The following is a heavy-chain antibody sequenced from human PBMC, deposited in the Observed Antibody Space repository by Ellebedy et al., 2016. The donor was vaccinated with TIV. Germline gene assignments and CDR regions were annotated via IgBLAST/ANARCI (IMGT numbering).Heavy chain of an antibody. V-gene: IGHV3-73*01. J-gene: IGHJ4*02. Sequence: GESLKISCAASGFIFSDSAMHWVRQASGKGLEWVGRIGTKANSYATVYGASVKGRFTISRDDSNNTAYLQMNSLKTEDTAVYFCTRERGGCEYWGQGNLVTVSS. CDR1: GFIFSDSA. CDR3: TRERGGCEY. D-gene: IGHD6-25*01. CDR2: IGTKANSYAT.